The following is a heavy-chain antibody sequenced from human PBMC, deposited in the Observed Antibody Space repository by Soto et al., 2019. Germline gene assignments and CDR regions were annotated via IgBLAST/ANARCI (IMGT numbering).Heavy chain of an antibody. CDR3: ARGHSSGWSTISA. Sequence: SEPLSLTCTVSSGSISPYAWSWIRQPPGKGLEWIGYVSDTGDTNSNPSLKSRVTMSLDRSKNQISLKLTSVTAADAAYYYCARGHSSGWSTISAWGQGTVVTVAS. V-gene: IGHV4-59*13. J-gene: IGHJ5*02. CDR1: SGSISPYA. CDR2: VSDTGDT. D-gene: IGHD6-19*01.